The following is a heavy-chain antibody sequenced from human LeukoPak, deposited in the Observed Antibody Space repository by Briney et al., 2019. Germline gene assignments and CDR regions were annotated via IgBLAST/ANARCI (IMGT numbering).Heavy chain of an antibody. CDR1: GESFSDYY. Sequence: LETLSLTCALYGESFSDYYWSWIRQPPGKGLEWIGEIPHSGSTNYNPSLKSRVTMSLDTSKNQFSLNLTSVTAADTAVYYCARNPDSDHFDYWGQGTLVTVSS. D-gene: IGHD1-14*01. CDR2: IPHSGST. J-gene: IGHJ4*02. V-gene: IGHV4-34*01. CDR3: ARNPDSDHFDY.